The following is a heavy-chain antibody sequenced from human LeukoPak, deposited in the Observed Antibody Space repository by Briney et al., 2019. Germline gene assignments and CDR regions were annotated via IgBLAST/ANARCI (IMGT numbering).Heavy chain of an antibody. V-gene: IGHV4-34*01. Sequence: SETLSLTCAVYGGSFSGYYWSWVRQPPGKGLEWIGEINHSGSTYYNPSLKSRVTISVDRSKNQFSLKLSSVTAADTAVYYCARVSIAAAGTGAFDIWGQGTMVTVSS. J-gene: IGHJ3*02. CDR3: ARVSIAAAGTGAFDI. CDR1: GGSFSGYY. CDR2: INHSGST. D-gene: IGHD6-13*01.